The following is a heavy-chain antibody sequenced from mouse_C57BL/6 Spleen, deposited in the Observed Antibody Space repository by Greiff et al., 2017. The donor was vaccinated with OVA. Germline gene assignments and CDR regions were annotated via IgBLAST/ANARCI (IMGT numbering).Heavy chain of an antibody. CDR3: AREWDYGSSYHYFDY. V-gene: IGHV1-64*01. J-gene: IGHJ2*01. D-gene: IGHD1-1*01. Sequence: QVQLQQPGAELVKPGASVKLSCKASGYTFTSYWMHWVKQRPGQGLEWIGMIHPNSGSTNYNEKFKSKATLTVDKSSSPAYMQLSSLTSEDSAVYYCAREWDYGSSYHYFDYWGQGTTLTVSS. CDR1: GYTFTSYW. CDR2: IHPNSGST.